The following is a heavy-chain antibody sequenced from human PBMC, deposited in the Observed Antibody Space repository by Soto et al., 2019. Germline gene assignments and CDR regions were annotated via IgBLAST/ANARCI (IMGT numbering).Heavy chain of an antibody. CDR1: GFTFSSYG. Sequence: QVQLVESGGGVVQPGRSLRLSCAASGFTFSSYGMHWVRQAPGKGLEWVAVIWYDGSNKYYADSVKGRFTISRDNSKNRVYRQKKRLGAEGTGVFYCGGDGKYCSSTRCPRGLEGGGAWDYWGQGTLVTVSS. V-gene: IGHV3-33*01. D-gene: IGHD2-2*01. CDR2: IWYDGSNK. CDR3: GGDGKYCSSTRCPRGLEGGGAWDY. J-gene: IGHJ4*02.